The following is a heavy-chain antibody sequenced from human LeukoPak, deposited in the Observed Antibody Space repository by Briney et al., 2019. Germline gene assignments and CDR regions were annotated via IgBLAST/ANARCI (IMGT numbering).Heavy chain of an antibody. CDR1: GYSSTSYW. V-gene: IGHV5-51*01. Sequence: GESLKISCKGSGYSSTSYWIGWVRQMPGKGLEWMGIIYPGDSNTTYSPSFQGQVTISADKSISTAYLQWSSLKASDTAMYYCARLTDMDYGDWGIDYWGQGTLVTVSS. J-gene: IGHJ4*02. D-gene: IGHD4-17*01. CDR3: ARLTDMDYGDWGIDY. CDR2: IYPGDSNT.